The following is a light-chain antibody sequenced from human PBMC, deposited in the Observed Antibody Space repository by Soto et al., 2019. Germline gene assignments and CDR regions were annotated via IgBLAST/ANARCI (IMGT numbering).Light chain of an antibody. V-gene: IGLV2-23*01. CDR1: SSVVGSYNL. CDR3: CSYAGRSPYV. Sequence: QSVLTQPASVSGSPGQSITISCTGTSSVVGSYNLVSWYQQHPGKAPKLMIYEGSKRPSGVSNRFSGSKSGNTASLTISGLQAEDEADYYRCSYAGRSPYVFGTGTKVTVL. CDR2: EGS. J-gene: IGLJ1*01.